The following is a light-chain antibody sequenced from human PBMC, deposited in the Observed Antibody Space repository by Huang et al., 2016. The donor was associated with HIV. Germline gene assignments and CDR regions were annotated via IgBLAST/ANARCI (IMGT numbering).Light chain of an antibody. V-gene: IGKV4-1*01. CDR2: WAS. Sequence: DIVMTQSPDSLSLSLGGRATINCRSSQNILYKSNNKNFLRWYQQKPGQPPKLLIYWASTRESGVPARFSGSGSATDFNLTISSLQAEDVAVYYCQQCYTPPYTFGQGTKVEIK. CDR3: QQCYTPPYT. CDR1: QNILYKSNNKNF. J-gene: IGKJ2*01.